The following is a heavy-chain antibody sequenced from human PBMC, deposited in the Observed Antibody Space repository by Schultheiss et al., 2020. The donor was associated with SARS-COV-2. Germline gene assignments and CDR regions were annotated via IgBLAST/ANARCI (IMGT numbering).Heavy chain of an antibody. D-gene: IGHD1-26*01. V-gene: IGHV5-51*01. CDR2: IYPGDSDT. Sequence: GGSLRISCKGSGYSFSTYWIGWVRQMPGKGLEWMGIIYPGDSDTRYSPSFQGQVTISADKSISTAFLQWSSLKASDTAMYYCARLPPSNSGPSDYWGQGTLVTVSS. J-gene: IGHJ4*02. CDR1: GYSFSTYW. CDR3: ARLPPSNSGPSDY.